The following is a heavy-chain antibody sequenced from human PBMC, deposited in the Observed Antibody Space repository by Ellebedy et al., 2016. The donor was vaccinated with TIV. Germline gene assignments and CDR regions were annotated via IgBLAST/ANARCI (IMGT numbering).Heavy chain of an antibody. Sequence: MPSETLSLTCTVSGGSISSSSYYWGWIRQPPGKGLAWVASIYYTGTTYYNPSLKSRVTISLDTSKNQVSMKLTSVTAADTAVYYCASTLTITIFLYWGQGTPVTVSS. CDR1: GGSISSSSYY. J-gene: IGHJ4*02. D-gene: IGHD3-10*02. CDR3: ASTLTITIFLY. CDR2: IYYTGTT. V-gene: IGHV4-39*07.